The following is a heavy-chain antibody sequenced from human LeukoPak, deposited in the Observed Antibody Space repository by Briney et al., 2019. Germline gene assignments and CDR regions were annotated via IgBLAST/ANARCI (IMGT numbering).Heavy chain of an antibody. J-gene: IGHJ4*02. V-gene: IGHV4-34*01. CDR2: INHSGST. CDR3: ARGRVDCSSTSCYRPFDY. D-gene: IGHD2-2*02. CDR1: GGSFSGYY. Sequence: SETLSPTCAVYGGSFSGYYWSWIRQPPGKGLEWIGEINHSGSTNYNPSLKSRVTISVDTSKNQFSLKLSSVTAADTAVYYCARGRVDCSSTSCYRPFDYWGQGTLVTVSS.